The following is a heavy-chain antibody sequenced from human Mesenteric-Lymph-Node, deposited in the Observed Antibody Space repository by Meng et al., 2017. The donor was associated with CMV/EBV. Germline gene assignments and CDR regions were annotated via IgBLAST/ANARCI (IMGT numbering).Heavy chain of an antibody. CDR2: ISAPGSSM. CDR1: GFAFSTYS. CDR3: ARESGSSDFWSGYYREGVDY. Sequence: GESLKISCTASGFAFSTYSLNWVRQGPGKGLEWVSYISAPGSSMFYADSVKGRFTISRDNAKNSLYLQMSRLRAEDTAVYYCARESGSSDFWSGYYREGVDYWGQGTLVTVSS. V-gene: IGHV3-48*04. J-gene: IGHJ4*02. D-gene: IGHD3-3*01.